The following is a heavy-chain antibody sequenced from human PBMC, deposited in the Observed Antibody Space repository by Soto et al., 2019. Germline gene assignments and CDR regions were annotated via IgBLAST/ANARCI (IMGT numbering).Heavy chain of an antibody. J-gene: IGHJ6*04. D-gene: IGHD1-20*01. Sequence: EVQLVESGGGLVQPGGSLRLACAASGFTFSSYWMHWVRQAPGKGLVWISRIIRDGSSTNYADSVKGRFTISRDNANNTLYLEINSLRADDTDVYFCGIGGSGIYGMDIWGKGTTVIVSS. V-gene: IGHV3-74*01. CDR1: GFTFSSYW. CDR2: IIRDGSST. CDR3: GIGGSGIYGMDI.